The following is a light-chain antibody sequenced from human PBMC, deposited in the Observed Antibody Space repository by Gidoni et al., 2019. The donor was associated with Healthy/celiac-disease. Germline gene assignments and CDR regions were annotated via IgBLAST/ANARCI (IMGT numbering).Light chain of an antibody. Sequence: EIVLTQSPGTLSLSPGERAALPCRASQSVSSSYLAWYQQKPGQAPRLLIYGASSRATGIPARFSGSGSGTDFPLAISRLEPEDVAVYYCQQYGSSPLPTFGQGTKLVIK. V-gene: IGKV3-20*01. CDR2: GAS. CDR3: QQYGSSPLPT. J-gene: IGKJ2*01. CDR1: QSVSSSY.